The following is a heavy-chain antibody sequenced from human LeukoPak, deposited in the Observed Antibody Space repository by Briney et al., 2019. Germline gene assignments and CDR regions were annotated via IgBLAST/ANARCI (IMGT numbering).Heavy chain of an antibody. D-gene: IGHD6-13*01. CDR3: AREFPDSTATGPAFDF. J-gene: IGHJ3*01. CDR1: GFSFSRHW. CDR2: MQIDGSKK. Sequence: GGSLRLSCAASGFSFSRHWMSWVRQAPGKELEWVANMQIDGSKKYYVDSVKGRFIVSRDNTMNSLYLQKNSLRAEDTAMYYCAREFPDSTATGPAFDFWGQGTMVTVSS. V-gene: IGHV3-7*01.